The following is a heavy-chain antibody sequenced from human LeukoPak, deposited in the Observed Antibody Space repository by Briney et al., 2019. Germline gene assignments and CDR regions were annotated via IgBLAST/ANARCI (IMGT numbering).Heavy chain of an antibody. J-gene: IGHJ5*02. CDR1: GYTFTSYG. V-gene: IGHV1-18*01. CDR2: ISAYNGNT. CDR3: ARARWGYGDYHWFDP. D-gene: IGHD4-17*01. Sequence: ASVKVSCKASGYTFTSYGISWVGQAPGQGLEWMGWISAYNGNTNYAQKLQGRVTMTTDTSTSTAYMELRSLRSDDTAVYYCARARWGYGDYHWFDPWGQGTLVTVSS.